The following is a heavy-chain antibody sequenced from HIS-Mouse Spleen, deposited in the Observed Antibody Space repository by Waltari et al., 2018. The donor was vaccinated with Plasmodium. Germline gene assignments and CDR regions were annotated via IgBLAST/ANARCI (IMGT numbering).Heavy chain of an antibody. D-gene: IGHD3-10*01. J-gene: IGHJ4*02. CDR3: AKDKGRSQLWFGELLSSFDY. V-gene: IGHV3-9*01. Sequence: EVQLVESGGGLVQPGRSLRLSGAASGFTFDDYAMHWVRQAHRKGLGWVSGISWNSGSIGYADSVKGRFTISRDNAKNSLYLQMNSLRAEDTALYYCAKDKGRSQLWFGELLSSFDYWGQGTLVTVSS. CDR2: ISWNSGSI. CDR1: GFTFDDYA.